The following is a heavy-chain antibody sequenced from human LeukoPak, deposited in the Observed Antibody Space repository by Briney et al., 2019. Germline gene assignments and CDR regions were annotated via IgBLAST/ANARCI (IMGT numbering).Heavy chain of an antibody. V-gene: IGHV4-39*01. CDR3: ARRREMATIGGEFDY. Sequence: SETLSLTCTVSGGSISSSSYYWGWLRQPPGQGLEWIVSIYYSGSTYYNPSLKSRVTISVDTSKNQFSLKLSSVTAADTAVYYCARRREMATIGGEFDYWGQGTLVTVSS. D-gene: IGHD5-24*01. CDR2: IYYSGST. CDR1: GGSISSSSYY. J-gene: IGHJ4*02.